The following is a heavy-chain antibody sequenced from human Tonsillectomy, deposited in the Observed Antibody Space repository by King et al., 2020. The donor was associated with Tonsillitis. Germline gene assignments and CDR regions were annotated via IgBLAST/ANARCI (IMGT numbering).Heavy chain of an antibody. CDR2: MSYSGST. D-gene: IGHD6-6*01. CDR3: ARLPDSTSYFDY. CDR1: GASMSSRSYY. V-gene: IGHV4-39*01. J-gene: IGHJ4*02. Sequence: QLQESGPGLVKPSETLSLICAVSGASMSSRSYYWAWIRQPPGKGLEWVGTMSYSGSTYYNPSLKSRLTISIDTSKNQFSLRRSSVTAADTAVYYCARLPDSTSYFDYWGQGTLVTVSS.